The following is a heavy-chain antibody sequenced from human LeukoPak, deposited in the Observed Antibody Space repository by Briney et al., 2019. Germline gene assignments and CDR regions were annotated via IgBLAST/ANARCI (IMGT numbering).Heavy chain of an antibody. CDR1: GYSFTSYW. V-gene: IGHV5-10-1*01. D-gene: IGHD3-9*01. CDR3: ARPLRYFDWSSGY. J-gene: IGHJ4*02. Sequence: GESLKISCKGSGYSFTSYWIGWVRQMPGKGLEWMGRIDPSDSYTNYSPSFQGHVTISADKSISTAYLQWSSLKASDTAMYYCARPLRYFDWSSGYWGQGTLVTVSS. CDR2: IDPSDSYT.